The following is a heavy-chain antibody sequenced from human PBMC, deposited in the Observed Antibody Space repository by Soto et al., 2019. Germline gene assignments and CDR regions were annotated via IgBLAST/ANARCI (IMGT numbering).Heavy chain of an antibody. Sequence: HLVQSGPEVKKPGASVSVSCKTSGDTFTHFGLSWVRQAPGQGLEWMGWIATYNSNRNYAQKFHGRLTLTTDTSTSTAYMELKSLGYDDTAVYYCARVVRGVVNWFDPWGQGTLVTVSS. CDR3: ARVVRGVVNWFDP. J-gene: IGHJ5*02. CDR1: GDTFTHFG. V-gene: IGHV1-18*01. CDR2: IATYNSNR. D-gene: IGHD3-10*01.